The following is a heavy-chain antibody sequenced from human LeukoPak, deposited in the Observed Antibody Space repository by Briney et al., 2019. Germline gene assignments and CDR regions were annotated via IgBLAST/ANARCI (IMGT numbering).Heavy chain of an antibody. CDR3: AKGDPQVTYYGSGMYYMDV. D-gene: IGHD3-10*01. V-gene: IGHV3-23*01. CDR1: GFTFSSYA. Sequence: GGSLRLSCAASGFTFSSYAMSWVRQAPGKGLEWVSAISGSGGSTYYADSVKGRFTISRDNSKNTLYLQMNSLRAEDTAVYYCAKGDPQVTYYGSGMYYMDVWGKGTTVTVSS. CDR2: ISGSGGST. J-gene: IGHJ6*03.